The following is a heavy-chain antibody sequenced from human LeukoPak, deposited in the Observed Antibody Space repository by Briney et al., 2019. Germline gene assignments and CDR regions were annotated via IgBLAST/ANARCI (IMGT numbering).Heavy chain of an antibody. CDR2: IYASGSA. V-gene: IGHV4-4*07. J-gene: IGHJ4*02. CDR1: GGSITNYY. Sequence: PPETLSLTCSVSGGVSGGSITNYYCTWIRQPAGKGLEWIGRIYASGSAAYNPSLYSRVSMSVDTSTPQFSLKLNSVTAADTAVYYCTTTAYSSAWRFDYWGQGALVTVSS. D-gene: IGHD6-19*01. CDR3: TTTAYSSAWRFDY.